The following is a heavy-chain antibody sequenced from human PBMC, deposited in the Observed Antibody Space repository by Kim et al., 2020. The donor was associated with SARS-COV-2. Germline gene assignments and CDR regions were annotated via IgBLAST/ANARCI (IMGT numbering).Heavy chain of an antibody. D-gene: IGHD2-2*01. CDR1: GGSFSGYY. V-gene: IGHV4-34*01. CDR2: INHSGST. J-gene: IGHJ6*02. Sequence: SETLSLTCAVYGGSFSGYYWSWIRQPPGKGLEWIGEINHSGSTNYNPSLKSRVTISVDTSKNQFSLKLSSVTAADTAVYYCARHTIVVPAAIPYYYYYGRDIWGQGTTVTVSS. CDR3: ARHTIVVPAAIPYYYYYGRDI.